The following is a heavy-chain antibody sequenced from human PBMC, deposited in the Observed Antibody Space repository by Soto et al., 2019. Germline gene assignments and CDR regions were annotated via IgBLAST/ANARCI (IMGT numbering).Heavy chain of an antibody. J-gene: IGHJ5*02. CDR1: GFSFRTYT. Sequence: GSLRLSCAASGFSFRTYTMSWVRQAPGKGLEWLSVISGSGGSPSYADSVQGRFVISRDNARNTLYLHMNSLRAEDTAMYYCAKARCTTTDCYVPVPWGPGTLVTVSS. CDR3: AKARCTTTDCYVPVP. V-gene: IGHV3-23*01. D-gene: IGHD1-26*01. CDR2: ISGSGGSP.